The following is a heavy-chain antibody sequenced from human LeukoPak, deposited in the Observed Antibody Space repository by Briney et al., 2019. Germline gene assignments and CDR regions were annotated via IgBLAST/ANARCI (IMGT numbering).Heavy chain of an antibody. V-gene: IGHV4-38-2*02. CDR1: GYSISSRYF. CDR2: IYQSGST. J-gene: IGHJ4*02. D-gene: IGHD3-3*01. CDR3: ARQSAYNPYYAFDS. Sequence: SETLSLTCTVSGYSISSRYFWGWIRQPPGQGLEWIGSIYQSGSTYYNPSLKSRVTISVDTSKDQFSVKLTSVTAADTAVYFCARQSAYNPYYAFDSGGQGTLVTVSS.